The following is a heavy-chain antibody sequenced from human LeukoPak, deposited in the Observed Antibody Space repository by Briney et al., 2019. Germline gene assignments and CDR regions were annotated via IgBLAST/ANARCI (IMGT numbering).Heavy chain of an antibody. J-gene: IGHJ5*02. D-gene: IGHD5-18*01. CDR2: IYHSGST. CDR3: ASRRRYSYGLS. Sequence: PSETLSLTCAVSGGSISSGGYSWSWIRQPPGKGLEWIGYIYHSGSTYYNPSLKSRVTISVDTSKNHFSLKLSSVTAADTAVYYCASRRRYSYGLSWGQGTLVTVSS. CDR1: GGSISSGGYS. V-gene: IGHV4-30-2*01.